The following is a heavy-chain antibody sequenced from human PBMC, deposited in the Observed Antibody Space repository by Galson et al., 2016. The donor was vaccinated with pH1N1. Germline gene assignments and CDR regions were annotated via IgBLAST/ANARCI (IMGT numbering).Heavy chain of an antibody. D-gene: IGHD3-22*01. J-gene: IGHJ4*02. Sequence: QSGAEVKKSGESLKISCEASGYTFTDYWIGWVRQTPGTGLEWIGIIYPRDSDTRYRPSFQGHVTFSADESISSAYLQWSSLKASDSGIYYCAREDPSGSYSHWGQGTLVTVSS. CDR1: GYTFTDYW. CDR3: AREDPSGSYSH. V-gene: IGHV5-51*01. CDR2: IYPRDSDT.